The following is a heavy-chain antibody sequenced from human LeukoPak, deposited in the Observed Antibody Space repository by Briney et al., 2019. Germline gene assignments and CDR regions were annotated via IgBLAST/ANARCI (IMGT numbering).Heavy chain of an antibody. CDR3: ARGGAARPDY. J-gene: IGHJ4*02. V-gene: IGHV3-48*01. CDR1: GFTFSDYG. CDR2: ISSNSKTI. D-gene: IGHD6-6*01. Sequence: GGSLRLSFAASGFTFSDYGINWVRQAPGKGLEWVSYISSNSKTINYADSVKGRFTISRDNAQNTLYLQMNSLRVEDTAMYYCARGGAARPDYWGQGTLVTVSS.